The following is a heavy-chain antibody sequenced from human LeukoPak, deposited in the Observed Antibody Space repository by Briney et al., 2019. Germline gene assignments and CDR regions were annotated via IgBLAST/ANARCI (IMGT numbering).Heavy chain of an antibody. Sequence: KPSETLSLTCTVSGGSISSYYWSWIRQPPGKGLEWIGYIYYSGSTYYNPSLKSRVTISVDTSKNQFSLKLSSVTAADTAVYYCARANGSGSQGGGGFDPWGQGTLVTVS. D-gene: IGHD3-10*01. CDR1: GGSISSYY. CDR2: IYYSGST. J-gene: IGHJ5*02. CDR3: ARANGSGSQGGGGFDP. V-gene: IGHV4-59*08.